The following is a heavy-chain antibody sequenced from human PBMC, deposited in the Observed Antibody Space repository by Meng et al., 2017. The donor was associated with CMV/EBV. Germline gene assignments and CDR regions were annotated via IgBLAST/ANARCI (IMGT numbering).Heavy chain of an antibody. J-gene: IGHJ5*02. CDR3: ARDRWQSQVVPSRVHWFDP. V-gene: IGHV3-21*01. CDR1: GFTFSSYS. CDR2: ISSSSSYI. Sequence: GESLKISCAASGFTFSSYSMNWVRQAPGKGLEWVSSISSSSSYIYYADSVKGRFTISRDNAKNSLYLQMNSLRAEDTAVYYCARDRWQSQVVPSRVHWFDPWGQGTLVTVSS. D-gene: IGHD2-2*01.